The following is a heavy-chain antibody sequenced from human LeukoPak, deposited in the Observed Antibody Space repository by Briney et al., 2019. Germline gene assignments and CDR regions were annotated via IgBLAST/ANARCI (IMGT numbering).Heavy chain of an antibody. Sequence: ASVKVSCKVSGGTFSSYAISWVRQAPGQGLEWMGGIIPIFGTANYAQKFQGRVTITADKSTSTAYMELSSLRSEDTAVYYCARRGLRGHYFDYWGQGTLVTVSS. CDR3: ARRGLRGHYFDY. CDR2: IIPIFGTA. V-gene: IGHV1-69*06. CDR1: GGTFSSYA. D-gene: IGHD2-8*01. J-gene: IGHJ4*02.